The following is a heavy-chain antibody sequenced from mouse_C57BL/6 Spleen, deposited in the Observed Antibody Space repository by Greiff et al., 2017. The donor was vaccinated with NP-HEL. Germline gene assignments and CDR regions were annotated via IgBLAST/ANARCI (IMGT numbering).Heavy chain of an antibody. CDR1: GYSITSGYY. Sequence: LQESGPGLVKPSQSLSLTCSVTGYSITSGYYWNWIRQFPGNKLEWMGYISYDGSNNYNPSLKNRISITRDTSKNQFFLKLNSVTTEDTATYYCASWGMYDYPRYFDYWGQGTTLTVSS. J-gene: IGHJ2*01. CDR2: ISYDGSN. V-gene: IGHV3-6*01. D-gene: IGHD2-4*01. CDR3: ASWGMYDYPRYFDY.